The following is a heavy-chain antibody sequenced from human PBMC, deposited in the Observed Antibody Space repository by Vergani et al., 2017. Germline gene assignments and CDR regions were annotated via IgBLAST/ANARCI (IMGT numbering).Heavy chain of an antibody. Sequence: QVQLQESGPGLVKPSETLSLTCTVSGGSISSYYWSWIRQPPGKGLEWIGYIYYSGSTYYNPSLKSRVTISVDTSKNQFSLKLSSVTAADTAVYYCASLLDRGSSYFDYWGQGTLVTVSS. CDR3: ASLLDRGSSYFDY. CDR2: IYYSGST. CDR1: GGSISSYY. D-gene: IGHD6-6*01. J-gene: IGHJ4*02. V-gene: IGHV4-59*06.